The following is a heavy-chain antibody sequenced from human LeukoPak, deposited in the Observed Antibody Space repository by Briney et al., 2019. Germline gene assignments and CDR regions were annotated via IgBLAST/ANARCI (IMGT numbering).Heavy chain of an antibody. CDR3: ARHYYGSGSLKIFDY. Sequence: SETLSLTCTVSGNSISSYYWSWIRQSPGKGLEWVGYIYNSGSTNYNPSLKSRVTISVDKSKNQFSLKLSSVTADDTAVYYCARHYYGSGSLKIFDYWGHGTLVTVSS. V-gene: IGHV4-59*08. J-gene: IGHJ4*01. CDR2: IYNSGST. D-gene: IGHD3-10*01. CDR1: GNSISSYY.